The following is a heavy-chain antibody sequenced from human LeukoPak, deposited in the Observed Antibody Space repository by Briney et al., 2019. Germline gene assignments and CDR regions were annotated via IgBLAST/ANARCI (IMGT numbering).Heavy chain of an antibody. V-gene: IGHV4-61*02. CDR2: IYTNGST. D-gene: IGHD3-3*01. J-gene: IGHJ4*02. Sequence: SETLSLTCTVSGGSISSGSYYWSWIRQPAGKGLEWIGRIYTNGSTNYNPSLKSRVTISVDTSKNQFSLKLSSVTAADTAVYYCARTTDFYRNYFDYWGQGTLVTVSS. CDR3: ARTTDFYRNYFDY. CDR1: GGSISSGSYY.